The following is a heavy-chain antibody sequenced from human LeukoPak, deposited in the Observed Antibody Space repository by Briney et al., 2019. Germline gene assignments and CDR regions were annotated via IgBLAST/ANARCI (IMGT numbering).Heavy chain of an antibody. CDR3: ARGSKRFDP. V-gene: IGHV4-34*01. J-gene: IGHJ5*02. CDR1: GGSFSGYY. CDR2: INHSGST. Sequence: PSETLSLTCAVYGGSFSGYYWSWIRQPPGKGLEWIGEINHSGSTNYNPSLKSRVTISVDTSKNQFSLKLSSVTVADTAVYYCARGSKRFDPWGQGTLVTVSS. D-gene: IGHD4-11*01.